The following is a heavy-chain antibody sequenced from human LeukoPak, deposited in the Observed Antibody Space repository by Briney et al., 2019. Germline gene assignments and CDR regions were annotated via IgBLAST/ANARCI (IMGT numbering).Heavy chain of an antibody. CDR1: GFTFSSYS. J-gene: IGHJ4*02. CDR2: ISSSGRTI. V-gene: IGHV3-48*04. CDR3: ARVASRGQEDY. D-gene: IGHD5-12*01. Sequence: GGSLRLSCAASGFTFSSYSMNWVRQAPGKGLEWVSYISSSGRTIYYAESVKGRFTISRDNAKNSLYLQMNSLRAEDTAVYYCARVASRGQEDYWGQGTLVTVSS.